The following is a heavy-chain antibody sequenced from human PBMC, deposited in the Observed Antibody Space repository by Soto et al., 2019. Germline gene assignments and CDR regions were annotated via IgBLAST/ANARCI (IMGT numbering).Heavy chain of an antibody. CDR3: ARDVAAAGWPNWFDP. Sequence: QVQLQESGPGLVKPSQTLSLTCTVSGGSISSGGYYWSWIRQHPGKGLEWIGYIYYSGSTYYNPSLKSRVTISVDKSKNQFSLKLSSVTAADTAVYYCARDVAAAGWPNWFDPWGQGTLVTVSS. V-gene: IGHV4-31*03. CDR2: IYYSGST. J-gene: IGHJ5*02. CDR1: GGSISSGGYY. D-gene: IGHD6-13*01.